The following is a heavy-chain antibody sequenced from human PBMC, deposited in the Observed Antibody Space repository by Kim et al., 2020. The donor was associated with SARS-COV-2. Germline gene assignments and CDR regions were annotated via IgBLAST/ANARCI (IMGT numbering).Heavy chain of an antibody. Sequence: ASVKVSCKASGYTFTSYDINWVRQAPGQGLEWMGWMNANSGNTGYAQKLQGRVTMTRHTSTRTAYMELRSLRSEDTAVYYCARQEKYSPYHYYMDVWGKGTTVTVSS. D-gene: IGHD5-12*01. CDR2: MNANSGNT. CDR1: GYTFTSYD. J-gene: IGHJ6*03. CDR3: ARQEKYSPYHYYMDV. V-gene: IGHV1-8*02.